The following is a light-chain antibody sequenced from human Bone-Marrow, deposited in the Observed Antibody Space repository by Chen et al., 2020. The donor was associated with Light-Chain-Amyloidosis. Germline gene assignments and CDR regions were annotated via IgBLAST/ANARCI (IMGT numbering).Light chain of an antibody. CDR1: SSNIGINY. CDR3: AAWDGILSGYV. CDR2: RNH. Sequence: QSVLTQPPSASGTPGQRVTISCSGASSNIGINYVYWYQQFPGAAPNLLIHRNHPPPSGVPCRFSASKSRTSAFLAISGLRSEDETDYYCAAWDGILSGYVFGTGTKVIVL. J-gene: IGLJ1*01. V-gene: IGLV1-47*01.